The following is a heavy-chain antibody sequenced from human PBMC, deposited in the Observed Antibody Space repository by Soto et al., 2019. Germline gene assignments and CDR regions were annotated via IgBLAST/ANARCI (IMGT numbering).Heavy chain of an antibody. CDR2: ISPSGGST. CDR3: ARGGSLWFGELSAYYYGMDV. J-gene: IGHJ6*02. V-gene: IGHV1-46*01. D-gene: IGHD3-10*01. Sequence: ASVKVSCNASACTFSRSYMYWLRQAPVQALERMGIISPSGGSTSYAQKFQGRVTMTRDTSTSTVYMELSRLRSDDTAVYYCARGGSLWFGELSAYYYGMDVWGQGTTVTVSS. CDR1: ACTFSRSY.